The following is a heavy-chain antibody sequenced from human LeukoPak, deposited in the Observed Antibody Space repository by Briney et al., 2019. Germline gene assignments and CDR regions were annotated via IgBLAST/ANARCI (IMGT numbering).Heavy chain of an antibody. D-gene: IGHD3-22*01. J-gene: IGHJ4*02. CDR2: IYYSGST. CDR1: GGSISSGDYY. V-gene: IGHV4-30-4*08. Sequence: SQTLSLTCTVSGGSISSGDYYWSWIRQPAGKGLEWIGYIYYSGSTYYNPSLKSRVTISVDTSKDHFSLKLSSVTAADTAVYYCARVSHYDSSGYYYFDYWGQGTLVTVSS. CDR3: ARVSHYDSSGYYYFDY.